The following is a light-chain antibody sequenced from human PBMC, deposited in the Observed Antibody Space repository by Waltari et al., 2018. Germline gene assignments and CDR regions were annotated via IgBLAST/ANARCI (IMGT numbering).Light chain of an antibody. CDR3: QSTDAGATYVV. CDR1: ELTKPY. CDR2: KDS. Sequence: SELKQPPSVSVSPGQTARTTCSGDELTKPYVLWYQKRAGLGPVWVISKDSERPSGLSERFSGSSSGTTVTLIISGVQAEDEGEYYCQSTDAGATYVVFGGGTHLTV. J-gene: IGLJ2*01. V-gene: IGLV3-25*03.